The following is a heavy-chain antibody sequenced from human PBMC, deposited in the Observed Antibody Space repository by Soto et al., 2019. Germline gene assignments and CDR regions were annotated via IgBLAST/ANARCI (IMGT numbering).Heavy chain of an antibody. CDR2: IFYLGSS. CDR3: GKPLLALRKNNWFDP. Sequence: PSETLSLTCTVSGDSIISSDFYWGWVRQPPGKGLEWIGSIFYLGSSYYNPSLKSRVTMSVDTSKNQFSLRLRSVTAADTALYFFGKPLLALRKNNWFDPWGQGIMVTVSS. D-gene: IGHD2-15*01. V-gene: IGHV4-39*01. CDR1: GDSIISSDFY. J-gene: IGHJ5*02.